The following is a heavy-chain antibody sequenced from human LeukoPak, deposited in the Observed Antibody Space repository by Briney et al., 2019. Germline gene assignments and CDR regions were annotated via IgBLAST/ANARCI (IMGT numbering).Heavy chain of an antibody. V-gene: IGHV1-69*13. J-gene: IGHJ4*02. Sequence: GASVKVSCKASGYTFTSCDVHWVRQAPGQGLEWMGGIIPMFGAANYAQKFQGRVTITADESTRTAYMELSSLRSEDMAVYYCARGNIAIALDVNGANYFFDFWGQGTLVTVSS. CDR3: ARGNIAIALDVNGANYFFDF. CDR2: IIPMFGAA. CDR1: GYTFTSCD. D-gene: IGHD2/OR15-2a*01.